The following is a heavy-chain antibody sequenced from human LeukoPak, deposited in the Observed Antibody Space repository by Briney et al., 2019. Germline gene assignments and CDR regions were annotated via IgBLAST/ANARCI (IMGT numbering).Heavy chain of an antibody. CDR2: ISSSSSTI. V-gene: IGHV3-48*01. D-gene: IGHD3-22*01. CDR1: RFTFSNYN. CDR3: ARSREYYHSSAYSDAFDI. Sequence: GGSLRLSCAASRFTFSNYNMNWVRQAPGEGLEWVSYISSSSSTIYYADSVKGRFTISRDNAKNSLYLQMNSLRAEDTAVYYCARSREYYHSSAYSDAFDIWGQGTMVTVSS. J-gene: IGHJ3*02.